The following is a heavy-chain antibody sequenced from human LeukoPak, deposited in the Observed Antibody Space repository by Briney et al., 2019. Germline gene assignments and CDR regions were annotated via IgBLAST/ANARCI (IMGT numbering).Heavy chain of an antibody. D-gene: IGHD1-26*01. CDR1: GGSDSSGSYY. CDR2: IYYSGST. V-gene: IGHV4-61*01. CDR3: ASNLSGSYYNWFDP. Sequence: SETLSLTCTVSGGSDSSGSYYWSWIRQPPGKGLEWIGYIYYSGSTNYNPSLKSRVTISVDTSKDQFSLKLSSVTAADTAVYYCASNLSGSYYNWFDPWGQGTLVTVSS. J-gene: IGHJ5*02.